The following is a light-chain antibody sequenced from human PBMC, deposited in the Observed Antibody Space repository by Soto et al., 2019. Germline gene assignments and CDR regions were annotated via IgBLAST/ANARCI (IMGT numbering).Light chain of an antibody. CDR2: AAS. CDR1: QPVNNN. J-gene: IGKJ1*01. V-gene: IGKV3-15*01. CDR3: QQYNIWPLWT. Sequence: IVMTHSPATLSVSPGDRSTLSCRSSQPVNNNLAWYQHKPGQPPRLLIYAASTRATDVPARFSGGGSETEFTLTISGLQSEDFAVYFCQQYNIWPLWTFGQGTKVDI.